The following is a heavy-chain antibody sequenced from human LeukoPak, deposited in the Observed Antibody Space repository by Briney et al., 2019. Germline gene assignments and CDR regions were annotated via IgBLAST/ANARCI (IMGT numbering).Heavy chain of an antibody. Sequence: GGSLRLSCAASGFTFSSCGMHWVRQAPGKGLEWVTFIRYDGSNKYYADSLKGRFTISRDNSNNTLYLQMNSLRAEDTAVYYCARESGGAFDIWGQGTMVTVSS. CDR3: ARESGGAFDI. J-gene: IGHJ3*02. V-gene: IGHV3-30*02. CDR1: GFTFSSCG. CDR2: IRYDGSNK. D-gene: IGHD4-23*01.